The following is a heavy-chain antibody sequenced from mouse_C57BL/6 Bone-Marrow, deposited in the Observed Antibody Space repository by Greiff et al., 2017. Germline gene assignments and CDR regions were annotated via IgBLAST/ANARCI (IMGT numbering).Heavy chain of an antibody. V-gene: IGHV1-69*01. Sequence: QVQLKQPGAELVMPGASVKLSCKASGYTFTSYWMHWVKQRPGQGLEWIGEIDPSDSYTNYNQKFKGKSTLTVDKSSSTAYMQLSSLTSEDSAVYYCARGSPYYYAMDYWGQGTSVTVSS. J-gene: IGHJ4*01. CDR2: IDPSDSYT. CDR1: GYTFTSYW. CDR3: ARGSPYYYAMDY.